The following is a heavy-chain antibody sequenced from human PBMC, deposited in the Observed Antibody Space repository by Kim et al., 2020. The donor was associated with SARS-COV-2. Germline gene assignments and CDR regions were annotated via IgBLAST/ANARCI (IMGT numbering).Heavy chain of an antibody. D-gene: IGHD6-13*01. CDR3: ARLYSSSWYYFDY. Sequence: GGSLRLSCAASGFTFSSYAMSWVRQAPGKGLEWVSAISGSGGSTYYADSVKGRFTISRDNSKNTLYLQMNSLRAEDTAVYYCARLYSSSWYYFDYWGQGTLVTVSS. V-gene: IGHV3-23*01. CDR1: GFTFSSYA. CDR2: ISGSGGST. J-gene: IGHJ4*02.